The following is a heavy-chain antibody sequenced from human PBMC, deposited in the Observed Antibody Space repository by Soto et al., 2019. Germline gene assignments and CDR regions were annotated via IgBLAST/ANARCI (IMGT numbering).Heavy chain of an antibody. D-gene: IGHD3-10*01. CDR3: ARGGGSGSYKD. CDR2: IIPIFGTA. J-gene: IGHJ4*02. Sequence: QVQLVQSGAEVKKPGSSVKVSCKASGGTFSSYAISWVRQAPGQGLEWMGGIIPIFGTANYAQKFQGRVTITEDESTGNPNLERSSLRYGDTAVYYCARGGGSGSYKDWGQGTLVTVSS. CDR1: GGTFSSYA. V-gene: IGHV1-69*12.